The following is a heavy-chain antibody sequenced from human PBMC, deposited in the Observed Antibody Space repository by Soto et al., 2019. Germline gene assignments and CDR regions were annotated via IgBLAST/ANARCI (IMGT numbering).Heavy chain of an antibody. J-gene: IGHJ4*02. CDR2: IHYSGST. CDR3: ARHEGNGNVWPLDY. D-gene: IGHD2-8*01. CDR1: GDSIGTTHSY. V-gene: IGHV4-39*01. Sequence: SETLSLTCTVSGDSIGTTHSYWAWIRQSPGKGLEWIGNIHYSGSTYYMPSLRSRVTLSVDTSKNQFSLRLTTVTAEDTAVYYCARHEGNGNVWPLDYWGQGILVTVSS.